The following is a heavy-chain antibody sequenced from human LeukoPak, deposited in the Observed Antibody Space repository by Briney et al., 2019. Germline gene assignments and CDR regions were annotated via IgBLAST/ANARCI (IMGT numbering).Heavy chain of an antibody. Sequence: SGGSLRLSCAASGFTFSSYSMNWVRQAPGKGLEWVSYISSISGTINYADSVKGRFTTSGDNARNSLFLQMNSLRAEDTAVYYCARDHNYAFDYWGQGTLVTVSS. CDR3: ARDHNYAFDY. CDR1: GFTFSSYS. J-gene: IGHJ4*02. D-gene: IGHD1-1*01. V-gene: IGHV3-48*01. CDR2: ISSISGTI.